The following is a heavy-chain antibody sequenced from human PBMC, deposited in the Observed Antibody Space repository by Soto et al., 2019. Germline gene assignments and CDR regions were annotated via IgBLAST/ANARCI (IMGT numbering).Heavy chain of an antibody. CDR3: ATQDFRGPTGTT. V-gene: IGHV3-23*01. D-gene: IGHD1-1*01. CDR1: GFTFNTFA. J-gene: IGHJ4*02. CDR2: ISGDGRKT. Sequence: EVQLWESGGGLVQPGESLRLSCAASGFTFNTFAMGWVRQDPAKGLEWVSLISGDGRKTYYADSVKGRFSISRDNSKNTLSSQMSSLRAEDTAVYFCATQDFRGPTGTTWGQGTLVTVSS.